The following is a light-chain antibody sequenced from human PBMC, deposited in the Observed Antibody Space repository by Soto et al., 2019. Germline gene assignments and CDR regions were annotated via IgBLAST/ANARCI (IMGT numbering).Light chain of an antibody. J-gene: IGKJ5*01. Sequence: EIVLTHSPATLSLSPGERATLSFSSSQSVSTYLALYQQRPGQAPRLLIYDASYRATDIPPRFSGSGSGTDFTLTISSLEPEDFAVYYCQQRRSWPPTITFGQGTRLEIK. CDR3: QQRRSWPPTIT. CDR1: QSVSTY. CDR2: DAS. V-gene: IGKV3-11*01.